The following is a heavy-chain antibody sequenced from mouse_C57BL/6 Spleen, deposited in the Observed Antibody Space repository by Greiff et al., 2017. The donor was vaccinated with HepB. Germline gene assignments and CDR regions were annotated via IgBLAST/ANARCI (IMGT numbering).Heavy chain of an antibody. CDR2: INPNYGTT. J-gene: IGHJ4*01. CDR3: ARGTTVVAYYAMGY. V-gene: IGHV1-39*01. D-gene: IGHD1-1*01. CDR1: GYSFTDYN. Sequence: EVQLQQSGPELVKPGASVKISCKASGYSFTDYNMNWVKQSNGKSLEWIGVINPNYGTTSYNQKFKGKATLTVDQSSSTAYRKLNSLTSEDSAVYYCARGTTVVAYYAMGYWGQGTSVTVSS.